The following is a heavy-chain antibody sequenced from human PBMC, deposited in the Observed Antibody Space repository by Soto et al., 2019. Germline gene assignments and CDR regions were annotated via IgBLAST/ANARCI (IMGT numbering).Heavy chain of an antibody. J-gene: IGHJ4*02. CDR3: ARQVGAISAVFDY. CDR1: GFTFSSYE. D-gene: IGHD1-26*01. CDR2: ISSSGSTI. Sequence: GGSLRLSCAASGFTFSSYEMNWVRQAPGKGLEWVSYISSSGSTIYYADSVKGRFTISRDNAKNSLYLQMNSLRAEDTAVYYCARQVGAISAVFDYWGQGTLVTVSS. V-gene: IGHV3-48*03.